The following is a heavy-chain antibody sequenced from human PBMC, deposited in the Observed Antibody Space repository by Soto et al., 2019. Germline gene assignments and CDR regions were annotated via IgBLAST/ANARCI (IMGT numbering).Heavy chain of an antibody. V-gene: IGHV3-53*01. J-gene: IGHJ6*02. D-gene: IGHD3-9*01. CDR2: IYSEGTP. CDR3: ARSTYYDILTGSYYYYAMDV. CDR1: GFTVSSNY. Sequence: GGSLRLSCAASGFTVSSNYMSWVRQAPGKGLEWVSVIYSEGTPYYADSVKGRFTISRENSNNTLYLHMNNLRAEDTAVYYCARSTYYDILTGSYYYYAMDVWGQGTTVTASS.